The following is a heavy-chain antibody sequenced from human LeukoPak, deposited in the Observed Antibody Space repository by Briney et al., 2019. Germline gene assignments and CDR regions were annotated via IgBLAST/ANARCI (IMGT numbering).Heavy chain of an antibody. J-gene: IGHJ4*02. CDR1: GFTFSNYA. V-gene: IGHV3-23*01. Sequence: PGGSLRLSCAASGFTFSNYAMNWVRQAPGKGLEWVSDISGSGSTTYHADSVKGRFAISRDNSKNTVYLEMSSLRAEDTAIYYCAKAKYTTSWHDFDYWGQGTLVTVSS. CDR3: AKAKYTTSWHDFDY. D-gene: IGHD6-13*01. CDR2: ISGSGSTT.